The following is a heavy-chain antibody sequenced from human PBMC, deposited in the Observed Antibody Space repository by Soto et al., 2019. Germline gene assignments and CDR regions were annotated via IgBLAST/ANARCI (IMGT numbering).Heavy chain of an antibody. D-gene: IGHD3-16*02. V-gene: IGHV3-11*01. J-gene: IGHJ3*02. CDR2: ISSSGSTI. CDR3: ASYIWGSYRYTENDAFDI. CDR1: GFTFSDYF. Sequence: GGSLRLSCAASGFTFSDYFMTWIRQAPGKGLEWVSYISSSGSTIYYADSVKGRFTISRDNAKNSLYLQMNSLGAEDTAVYYCASYIWGSYRYTENDAFDIWGQGTMVTVSS.